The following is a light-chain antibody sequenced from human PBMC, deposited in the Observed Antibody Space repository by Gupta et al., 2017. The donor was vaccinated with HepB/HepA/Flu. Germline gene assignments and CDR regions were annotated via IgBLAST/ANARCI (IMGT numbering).Light chain of an antibody. V-gene: IGKV1-27*01. CDR2: GAF. CDR1: EDIMNY. CDR3: QREIRAPWT. J-gene: IGKJ1*01. Sequence: DIQMTQSPSSLSASVGDRVTITCRASEDIMNYLAWYQQKPGKGPQLLIYGAFTLQSGVPSRFSGSRSGTDFTLTISSLQPEDVATYYCQREIRAPWTFGQGTKVEIK.